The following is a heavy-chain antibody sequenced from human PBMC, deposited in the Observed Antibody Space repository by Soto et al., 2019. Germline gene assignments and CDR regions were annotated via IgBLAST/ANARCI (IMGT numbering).Heavy chain of an antibody. J-gene: IGHJ4*02. V-gene: IGHV4-59*01. Sequence: SETLSLTCTVSGGSMRNYFWTWIRQPPGKGLEWIGYFHYSGTTSFFPSYNPSLRSRVTISEDTSKNQFSLKLSSVTTADTAVYFCAAGEASSRNLAPYYLDFWGQGTLVTVSS. CDR1: GGSMRNYF. CDR3: AAGEASSRNLAPYYLDF. D-gene: IGHD6-13*01. CDR2: FHYSGTT.